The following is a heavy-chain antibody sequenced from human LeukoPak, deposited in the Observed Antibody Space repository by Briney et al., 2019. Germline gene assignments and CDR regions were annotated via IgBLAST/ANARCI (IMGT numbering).Heavy chain of an antibody. D-gene: IGHD6-13*01. J-gene: IGHJ4*02. CDR2: IKEDGSEK. V-gene: IGHV3-7*01. CDR1: GFSFSNYW. CDR3: ASGRQLGY. Sequence: GGSLRLSCAASGFSFSNYWMSWVRQAPGKGLEWVANIKEDGSEKYYVDSVKGRFTISRDNARNSLYLQMNGLRAEDTAVYYCASGRQLGYWGQGTLVTVSS.